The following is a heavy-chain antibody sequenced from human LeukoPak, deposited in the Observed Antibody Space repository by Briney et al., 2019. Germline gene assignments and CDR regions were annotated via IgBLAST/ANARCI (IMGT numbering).Heavy chain of an antibody. CDR3: VWIDGYNSAFDY. D-gene: IGHD5-24*01. V-gene: IGHV1-24*01. CDR1: GYTLTELS. Sequence: GASVKVSCKVSGYTLTELSMHWVRQAPGKGLEWMGGFDPEDGETIYAQKFQGRVTMTEDTSTDTAYMELSSLRSEDTAVYYCVWIDGYNSAFDYWGQGTLVTVSS. CDR2: FDPEDGET. J-gene: IGHJ4*02.